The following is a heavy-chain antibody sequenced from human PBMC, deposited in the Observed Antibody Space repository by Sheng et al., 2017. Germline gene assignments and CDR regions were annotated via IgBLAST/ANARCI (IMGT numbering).Heavy chain of an antibody. J-gene: IGHJ4*02. D-gene: IGHD6-19*01. V-gene: IGHV3-48*03. CDR2: ISASGSSI. CDR3: ARDNGAVASDFDH. CDR1: GITFSGYL. Sequence: EVQVVESGGGLVQPGGSLRLSCAASGITFSGYLLNWVRQSPGKGPEWVSYISASGSSIEYADSVKGRFFISRDNAKNSLFLEMSSLRAEDTAVYYCARDNGAVASDFDHWGQGTLVTVSS.